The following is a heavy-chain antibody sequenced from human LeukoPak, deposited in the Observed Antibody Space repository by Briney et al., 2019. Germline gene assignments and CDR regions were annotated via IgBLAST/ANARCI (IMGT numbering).Heavy chain of an antibody. CDR1: GFTVSSNY. J-gene: IGHJ4*02. CDR2: IYSGGST. Sequence: GGSLRLSCAASGFTVSSNYMSWVRQAPGKGLEWVSVIYSGGSTYYADSVKGRFTISRDNSKNTLYLQMNSLRAEDTAVYYCAKGGFGYDYVWGSYRSPLDYWGQGTLVTVSS. D-gene: IGHD3-16*02. V-gene: IGHV3-66*01. CDR3: AKGGFGYDYVWGSYRSPLDY.